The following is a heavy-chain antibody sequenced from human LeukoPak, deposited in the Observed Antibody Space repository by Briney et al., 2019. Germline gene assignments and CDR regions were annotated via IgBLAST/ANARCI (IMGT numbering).Heavy chain of an antibody. D-gene: IGHD3-10*01. V-gene: IGHV3-48*03. J-gene: IGHJ4*02. CDR3: AKDLGGEGGSGFPGY. Sequence: GGSLRLSCAASGFTFSSYEMNWVRQAPGKGLEWVSYISSRGSAIYYADSVKGRFTISRDNSKSTLYLQMNSLRVEDTAVYYCAKDLGGEGGSGFPGYWGQGTLVTVSS. CDR2: ISSRGSAI. CDR1: GFTFSSYE.